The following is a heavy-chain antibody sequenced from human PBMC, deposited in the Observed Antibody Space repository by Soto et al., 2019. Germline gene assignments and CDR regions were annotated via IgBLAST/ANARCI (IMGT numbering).Heavy chain of an antibody. CDR1: GFTFRSHD. CDR2: ISGSGSNT. CDR3: ARDKVVGRTLTTHYYYGLDV. J-gene: IGHJ6*02. D-gene: IGHD2-15*01. Sequence: PGGSLRLSCEASGFTFRSHDMSWVRQAPGKELEWVATISGSGSNTYYTDSVKGRFIISKDNAENTMYLQMDSLRAEDTAVYYCARDKVVGRTLTTHYYYGLDVWGQGTSVTVSS. V-gene: IGHV3-23*01.